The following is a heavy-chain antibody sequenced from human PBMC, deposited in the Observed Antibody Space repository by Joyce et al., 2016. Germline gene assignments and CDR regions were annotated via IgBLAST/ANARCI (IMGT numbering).Heavy chain of an antibody. CDR2: SSDIGGST. J-gene: IGHJ6*03. CDR3: AKDRPYSTYYYFYYMDV. Sequence: EVQLLESGGGLVQPGGSLTLSCAASGFTFNNYGLTWVRQAPGKGLELVSSSSDIGGSTYYADSVRDRFTISRDNSKNTLFLQMTSLTAEDTAVYYCAKDRPYSTYYYFYYMDVWGKGTTVTVSS. V-gene: IGHV3-23*01. D-gene: IGHD4-11*01. CDR1: GFTFNNYG.